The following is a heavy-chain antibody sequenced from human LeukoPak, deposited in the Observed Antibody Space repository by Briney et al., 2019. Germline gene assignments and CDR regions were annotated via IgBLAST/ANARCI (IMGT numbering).Heavy chain of an antibody. Sequence: KPSQTLSLTCAVSGGSISSGGYSWSWIRQPPGKGLEWIGYIYHSGSTYYNPSLKSRVTISVDTSKNQFSLKLSSVTAADTAVYYCASGPCSSTSCYKMGFDYWGQGTLVTVSS. CDR1: GGSISSGGYS. J-gene: IGHJ4*02. V-gene: IGHV4-30-2*02. CDR2: IYHSGST. CDR3: ASGPCSSTSCYKMGFDY. D-gene: IGHD2-2*02.